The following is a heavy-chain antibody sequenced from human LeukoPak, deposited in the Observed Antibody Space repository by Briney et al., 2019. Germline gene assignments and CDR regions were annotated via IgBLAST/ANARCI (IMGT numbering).Heavy chain of an antibody. V-gene: IGHV3-23*01. CDR2: LSGSGGST. J-gene: IGHJ4*02. CDR3: AKDRGSGYSYGYFDY. Sequence: PGGSLRLSCAASGFTLSSYAMSWVRQAPGKGLEWVSALSGSGGSTYYADSVKGRFTISRDNSKNTLYLQTNSLRAEDTAIYYCAKDRGSGYSYGYFDYWGQGALVTVST. CDR1: GFTLSSYA. D-gene: IGHD5-18*01.